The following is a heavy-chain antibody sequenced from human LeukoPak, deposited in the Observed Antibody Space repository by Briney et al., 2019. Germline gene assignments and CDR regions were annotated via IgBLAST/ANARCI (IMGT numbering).Heavy chain of an antibody. V-gene: IGHV3-53*01. D-gene: IGHD3-22*01. Sequence: GGSLRLSCAASGFTVSNNYMSWVRQAPGKGLEWVSVIYSGGSTYYADSVKGRFTISRDNSKNTLYLQMNSLRAEDTAVYYCARGESYYDSSGYYPPHFDYWGQGTLVTVSS. CDR1: GFTVSNNY. CDR2: IYSGGST. J-gene: IGHJ4*02. CDR3: ARGESYYDSSGYYPPHFDY.